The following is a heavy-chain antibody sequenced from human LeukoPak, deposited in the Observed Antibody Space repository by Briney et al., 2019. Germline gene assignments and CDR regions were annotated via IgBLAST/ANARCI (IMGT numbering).Heavy chain of an antibody. CDR1: GFXFSSYA. V-gene: IGHV3-53*04. Sequence: PGGSLRLSCAASGFXFSSYAISWVRQAPGKGREWVSVIYSGGSTYYADSVKGRFTISRHNSKNTLYLQMNSLRAEDTAVYYCARANQKYSSSWWGFDYWGQGTLVTVSS. CDR3: ARANQKYSSSWWGFDY. J-gene: IGHJ4*02. CDR2: IYSGGST. D-gene: IGHD6-13*01.